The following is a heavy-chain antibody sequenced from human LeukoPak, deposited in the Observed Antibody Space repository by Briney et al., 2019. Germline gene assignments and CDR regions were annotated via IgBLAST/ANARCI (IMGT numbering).Heavy chain of an antibody. CDR2: IIPILGIA. CDR3: ARGPSPLYYYDSSGYRAENWFDP. D-gene: IGHD3-22*01. CDR1: GGTFSSYA. J-gene: IGHJ5*02. V-gene: IGHV1-69*04. Sequence: SVKVSCKASGGTFSSYAISWMRQAPGQGLEWMGRIIPILGIANYAQKFQGRVTITADKSTSTAYMELSSLRSEDTAVYYCARGPSPLYYYDSSGYRAENWFDPWGQGTLVTVSS.